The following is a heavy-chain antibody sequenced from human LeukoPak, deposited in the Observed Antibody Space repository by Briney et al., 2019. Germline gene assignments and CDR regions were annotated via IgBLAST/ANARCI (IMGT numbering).Heavy chain of an antibody. Sequence: GASVKVSCKASGYTFTSYGISWVRQAPGQGLEWMGWISAYNGNTNYAQKLRGRVTMTTDTSTSTAYMELRSLRSDDTAVYYCARDLPDDYYDSSGYYYLDAFDIWGQGTMVTASS. V-gene: IGHV1-18*01. D-gene: IGHD3-22*01. CDR3: ARDLPDDYYDSSGYYYLDAFDI. CDR2: ISAYNGNT. CDR1: GYTFTSYG. J-gene: IGHJ3*02.